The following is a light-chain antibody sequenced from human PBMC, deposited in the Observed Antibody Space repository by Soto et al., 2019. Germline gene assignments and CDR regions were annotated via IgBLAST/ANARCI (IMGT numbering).Light chain of an antibody. V-gene: IGKV1-39*01. CDR3: QQSYSTPPT. J-gene: IGKJ1*01. CDR1: QRISSY. CDR2: AAS. Sequence: DIQMTQSPSSLSASVGDRVTMTCRASQRISSYLNWYQQKPGKAPKLLIYAASSLQSGVPSRFSGSGSGTDFTLTISSLQPEDFATYYCQQSYSTPPTFGQGTKVEIK.